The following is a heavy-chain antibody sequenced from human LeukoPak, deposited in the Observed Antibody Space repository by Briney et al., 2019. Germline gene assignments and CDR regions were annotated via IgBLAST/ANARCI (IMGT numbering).Heavy chain of an antibody. Sequence: PSETLSLTCAVSGGSISSGGYYWSWIRQHPGKGLEWIGYIYYSGSTYYNPSLKSRVTISVDTSKNQFSLKLSSVTAADTAVYYCARYPRDIVVVPAAIGGFDYWGQGTLVTVSS. J-gene: IGHJ4*02. CDR2: IYYSGST. D-gene: IGHD2-2*01. CDR1: GGSISSGGYY. CDR3: ARYPRDIVVVPAAIGGFDY. V-gene: IGHV4-31*11.